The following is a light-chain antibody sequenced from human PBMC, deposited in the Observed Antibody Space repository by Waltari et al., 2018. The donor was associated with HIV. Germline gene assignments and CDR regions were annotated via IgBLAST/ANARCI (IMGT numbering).Light chain of an antibody. CDR2: SNN. CDR3: ATWDDALSGPV. V-gene: IGLV1-44*01. Sequence: QSVLTQPPSASGTPGQRVIISCSGNRSNIGSNTVNWYQQFSGAAPTLLIYSNNQRPSSAPDRFSGSSSGSAASLSISGLKSEDEADYHCATWDDALSGPVFGAGTKLTV. J-gene: IGLJ3*02. CDR1: RSNIGSNT.